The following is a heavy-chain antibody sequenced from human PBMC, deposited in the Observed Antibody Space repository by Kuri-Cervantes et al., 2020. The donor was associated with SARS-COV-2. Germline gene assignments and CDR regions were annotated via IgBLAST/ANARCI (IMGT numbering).Heavy chain of an antibody. CDR3: ATEKIIADASFDP. J-gene: IGHJ5*02. Sequence: ASVKVSCKASGYTFTSYGISRVRQAPGQGLEWMGWISAYNGNTNYAQKLQGRVTMTTDTSTSTAYMELRSLRSDDTAVYYCATEKIIADASFDPWGQGTLVTVSS. D-gene: IGHD6-13*01. V-gene: IGHV1-18*01. CDR2: ISAYNGNT. CDR1: GYTFTSYG.